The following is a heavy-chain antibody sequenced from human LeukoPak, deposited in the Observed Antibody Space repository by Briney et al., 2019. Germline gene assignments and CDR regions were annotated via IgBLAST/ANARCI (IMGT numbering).Heavy chain of an antibody. CDR3: ARAVGGFGEQIIDY. D-gene: IGHD3-10*01. V-gene: IGHV3-21*01. CDR2: ISSSSSYI. Sequence: GGSLRLSCAASRITFSSYSMNWVRQAPGKGLEWVSSISSSSSYIYYADSVKGRFTISRDNAKNSLYLQMNSLRAEDTAVYYCARAVGGFGEQIIDYWGQGTLVTVSS. CDR1: RITFSSYS. J-gene: IGHJ4*02.